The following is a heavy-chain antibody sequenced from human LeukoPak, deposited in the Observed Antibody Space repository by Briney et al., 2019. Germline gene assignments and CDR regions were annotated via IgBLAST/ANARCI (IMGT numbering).Heavy chain of an antibody. CDR2: ISSSSSYI. Sequence: GGSLRLSCVASGITFSTYIMNWVRQAPGKGLEWVSSISSSSSYIYYADSVKGRFTISRDNAKNSLYLQMNSLRAEDTAVYYCARRDILTGYYEDDAFDIWGQGTMVTVSS. J-gene: IGHJ3*02. V-gene: IGHV3-21*01. CDR1: GITFSTYI. D-gene: IGHD3-9*01. CDR3: ARRDILTGYYEDDAFDI.